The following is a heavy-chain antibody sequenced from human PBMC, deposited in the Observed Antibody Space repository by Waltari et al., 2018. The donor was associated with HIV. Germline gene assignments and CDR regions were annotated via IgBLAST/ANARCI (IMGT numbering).Heavy chain of an antibody. CDR3: AREGYTRSSGRGNWFDS. V-gene: IGHV3-53*02. J-gene: IGHJ5*01. D-gene: IGHD6-6*01. CDR1: GLSASNKF. Sequence: EVQLVETGGGLILPGGSLRLSCAASGLSASNKFISWVRQAPGKGLEWVSVIYSGGITFYADSVRGRFTMSRDTSKNMVYLQMNSLRVEDTAVYYCAREGYTRSSGRGNWFDSWGQGTLVTVSS. CDR2: IYSGGIT.